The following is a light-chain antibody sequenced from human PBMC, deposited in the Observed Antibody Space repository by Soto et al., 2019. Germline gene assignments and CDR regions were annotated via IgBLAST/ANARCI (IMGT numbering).Light chain of an antibody. CDR2: DAS. V-gene: IGKV3-15*01. Sequence: EIVMTQSPATLSVSPGERATLSCRASQSVSDNLAWYQQRPGQAPRLLIYDASTRATGIPARFSGSGSGTEFTLNISRLQSEDFAVYYCQHFNNWPLFGQGTNVEIK. CDR1: QSVSDN. CDR3: QHFNNWPL. J-gene: IGKJ1*01.